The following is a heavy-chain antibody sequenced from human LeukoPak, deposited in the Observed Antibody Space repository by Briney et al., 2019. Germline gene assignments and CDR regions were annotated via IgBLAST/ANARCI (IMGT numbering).Heavy chain of an antibody. CDR3: ARLGPGMNFFYLDF. Sequence: GGSLRLSCAASGFTVSSNYMTWVRQAPGKGLEWVANINQDGSETFYVDSVKGRFSISRDNAKNSLYLQMNSLRAEDTALYYCARLGPGMNFFYLDFWGQGTLVTVSS. D-gene: IGHD3-10*01. CDR1: GFTVSSNY. J-gene: IGHJ4*02. V-gene: IGHV3-7*01. CDR2: INQDGSET.